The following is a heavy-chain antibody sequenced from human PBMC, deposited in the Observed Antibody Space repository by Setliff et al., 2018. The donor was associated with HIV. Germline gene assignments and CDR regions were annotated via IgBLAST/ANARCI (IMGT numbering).Heavy chain of an antibody. D-gene: IGHD3-3*01. CDR3: AKDTGDNDFWSGYRNYYGMDV. CDR1: EFTFSSYA. Sequence: PGGSLRLSCAASEFTFSSYAMHWVRQAAGKGLEWVAVIWYDGSIEYYIDSVKGRFTISRDNSKSTLYLQMTNLRAEDTALYYCAKDTGDNDFWSGYRNYYGMDVWGQGTTVTVSS. CDR2: IWYDGSIE. J-gene: IGHJ6*02. V-gene: IGHV3-30*02.